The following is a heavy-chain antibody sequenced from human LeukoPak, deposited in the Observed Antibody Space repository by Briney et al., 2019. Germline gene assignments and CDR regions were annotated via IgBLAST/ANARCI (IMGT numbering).Heavy chain of an antibody. Sequence: PGGSLRLSCAASGFTFSSSAMSWVRRVPGKGLEWVSGISASGGSTSYADSVRGRFTISRDNSKNTLYLQMNSLRAEDTAVYYCAKDGGYCSSTSCYSGSIDYWGQGTLVTVSS. CDR3: AKDGGYCSSTSCYSGSIDY. CDR2: ISASGGST. J-gene: IGHJ4*02. V-gene: IGHV3-23*01. CDR1: GFTFSSSA. D-gene: IGHD2-2*01.